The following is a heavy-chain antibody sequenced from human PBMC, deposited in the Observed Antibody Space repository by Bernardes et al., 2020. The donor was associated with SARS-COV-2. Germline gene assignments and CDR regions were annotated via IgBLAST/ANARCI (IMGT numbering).Heavy chain of an antibody. Sequence: SETLSLTCTVSGGSISSSSYYWGWIRQPPGKGLEWIGSIYYSGSTYYNPSLKSRVTISVDTSKNQFSLKLSSVTAADTAVYYCARAVGGPSPFDYWGQGTLVTVSS. CDR3: ARAVGGPSPFDY. CDR2: IYYSGST. V-gene: IGHV4-39*07. J-gene: IGHJ4*02. CDR1: GGSISSSSYY. D-gene: IGHD2-15*01.